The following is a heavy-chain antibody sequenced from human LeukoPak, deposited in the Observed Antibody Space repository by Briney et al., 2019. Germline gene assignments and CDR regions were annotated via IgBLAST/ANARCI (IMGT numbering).Heavy chain of an antibody. CDR1: GFTFSSYG. D-gene: IGHD3-9*01. J-gene: IGHJ4*02. CDR3: AKDLELRYFDWLFVAFDY. CDR2: ISYDGSNK. V-gene: IGHV3-30*18. Sequence: GGSLRLSCAASGFTFSSYGMHWVRQAPGKGLEWVAVISYDGSNKYYADSVKGRFTISRDNSKNTLYLQMTSLRAEDTAVYYCAKDLELRYFDWLFVAFDYWGQGTLVTVSS.